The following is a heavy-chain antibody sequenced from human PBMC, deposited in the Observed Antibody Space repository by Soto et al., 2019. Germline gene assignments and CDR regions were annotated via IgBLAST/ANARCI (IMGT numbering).Heavy chain of an antibody. CDR2: INWNSGSI. D-gene: IGHD3-3*01. V-gene: IGHV3-9*01. CDR1: GFNFEDFA. CDR3: ATGTYNDFWSDKDWGKNRAFHGFDI. Sequence: EVQLVESGGGLVQPGRYRRLSCAASGFNFEDFAMHWVRQAPGKGLEWVSGINWNSGSIGYADSVKGRFTVSRDNDKKYLYLQTNTLRAEDTALSYCATGTYNDFWSDKDWGKNRAFHGFDIWGQGTMVTVSS. J-gene: IGHJ3*02.